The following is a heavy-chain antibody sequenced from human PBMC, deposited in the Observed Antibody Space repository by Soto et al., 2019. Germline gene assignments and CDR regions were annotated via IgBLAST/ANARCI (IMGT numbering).Heavy chain of an antibody. CDR3: ARDIESVTAKHFFYYYAMDV. CDR2: VSANNGHT. CDR1: GFTFSNYG. Sequence: ASVKVSCKASGFTFSNYGLNGVLQSPLQWLDWMGCVSANNGHTNYAQNLQGRVSMTTDTSTSTAYMELRGLTFDDTAVYYCARDIESVTAKHFFYYYAMDVWGQGTTVTVSS. D-gene: IGHD2-8*01. J-gene: IGHJ6*02. V-gene: IGHV1-18*01.